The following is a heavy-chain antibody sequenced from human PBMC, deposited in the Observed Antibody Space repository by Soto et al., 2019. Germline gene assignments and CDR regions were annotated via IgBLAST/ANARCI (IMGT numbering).Heavy chain of an antibody. CDR3: ASRHSSPYFDY. CDR2: IYYSGST. D-gene: IGHD6-13*01. V-gene: IGHV4-30-4*01. Sequence: QVQLQESGPGLVKPSQTLSLTCTVSGGSISSGDYYWSWIRQPPGKGLEWIGSIYYSGSTYYNPSLKSRVTISVDTSKPQSSLKLNSVTAADTAVYYCASRHSSPYFDYWGQGTLVTVSS. CDR1: GGSISSGDYY. J-gene: IGHJ4*02.